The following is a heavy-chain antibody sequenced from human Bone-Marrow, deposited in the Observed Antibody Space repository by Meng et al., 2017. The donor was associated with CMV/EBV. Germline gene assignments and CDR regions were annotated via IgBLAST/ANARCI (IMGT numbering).Heavy chain of an antibody. Sequence: QVQLGQSGAQVKNPGASVKASGKVSAYTLTGLSMNWVRQAPGKGLEWVAGIAPEEGETIHAQKFQGRVTLTEDTSTDTPHMGLSSLGSEETAVYYCATDLRGSSFDYWGQGTLVTVSS. CDR2: IAPEEGET. CDR3: ATDLRGSSFDY. D-gene: IGHD3-16*01. CDR1: AYTLTGLS. J-gene: IGHJ4*02. V-gene: IGHV1-24*01.